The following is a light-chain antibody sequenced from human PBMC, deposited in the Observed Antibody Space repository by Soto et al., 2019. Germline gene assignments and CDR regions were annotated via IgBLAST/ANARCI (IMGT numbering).Light chain of an antibody. Sequence: EIVMTQSPATLSVSTGERATLSCRASQSIGSNLAWYQQNPGQAPRLLIYAACIRATDFPARFSGSGSGTEFTLTISGLQADDFAVYFCQQYNNWPPWTFGHGTKVEIK. CDR1: QSIGSN. J-gene: IGKJ1*01. CDR3: QQYNNWPPWT. CDR2: AAC. V-gene: IGKV3-15*01.